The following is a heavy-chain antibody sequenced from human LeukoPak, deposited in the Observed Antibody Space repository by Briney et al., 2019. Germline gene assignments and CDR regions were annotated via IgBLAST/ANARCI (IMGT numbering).Heavy chain of an antibody. CDR1: GYTFTGYY. J-gene: IGHJ4*02. CDR2: INPNSGGT. Sequence: ASVKVFCKASGYTFTGYYMHWVRQAPGQGLEWMGWINPNSGGTNYAQKFQGRVTMTRDTSISTAYMELSRLRSDDTAVYYCARGTPRDYALDYWGQGTLVTVSS. V-gene: IGHV1-2*02. CDR3: ARGTPRDYALDY. D-gene: IGHD3-16*01.